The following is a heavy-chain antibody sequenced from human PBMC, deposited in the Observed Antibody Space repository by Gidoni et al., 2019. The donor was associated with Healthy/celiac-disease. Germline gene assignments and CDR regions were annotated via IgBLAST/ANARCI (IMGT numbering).Heavy chain of an antibody. D-gene: IGHD5-18*01. V-gene: IGHV3-74*01. Sequence: EVQLVESGGGLVQPGGSLRLSCAASGFTFSSYWMHWGRQAPGKGLVWVSRINSDGSSTSYADSVKGRFTISRDNAKNTLYLQMNSLRAEDTAVYYCARAPHVDTAMVDYWGQGTLVTVSS. CDR2: INSDGSST. CDR1: GFTFSSYW. J-gene: IGHJ4*02. CDR3: ARAPHVDTAMVDY.